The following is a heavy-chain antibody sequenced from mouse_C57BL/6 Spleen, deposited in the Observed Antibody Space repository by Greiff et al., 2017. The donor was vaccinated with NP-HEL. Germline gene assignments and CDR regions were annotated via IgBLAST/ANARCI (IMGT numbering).Heavy chain of an antibody. CDR3: ASRDYYGSSYLGAMDY. CDR2: IYPGSGST. Sequence: QVQLQQSGAELVKPGASVKMSCKASGYTFTSYWITWVKQRPGQGLEWIGDIYPGSGSTNYNEKFKSKATLTVDTSSSTAYMQLSSLTSEDSAVYYCASRDYYGSSYLGAMDYWGQGTSVTVSS. CDR1: GYTFTSYW. D-gene: IGHD1-1*01. V-gene: IGHV1-55*01. J-gene: IGHJ4*01.